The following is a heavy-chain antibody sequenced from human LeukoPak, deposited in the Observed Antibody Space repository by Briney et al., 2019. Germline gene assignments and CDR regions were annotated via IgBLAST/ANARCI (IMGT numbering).Heavy chain of an antibody. J-gene: IGHJ4*02. CDR1: GYTLTSYG. CDR2: ISAYNGNT. Sequence: ASVKVSCKASGYTLTSYGISWVRQAPGQGLEWMGWISAYNGNTNYAQKLQGRVTMTTDTSTSTAYMELRSLRSDDTAVYYCARDMSKGGELQGPGYWGQGTLVTVSS. D-gene: IGHD1-26*01. V-gene: IGHV1-18*01. CDR3: ARDMSKGGELQGPGY.